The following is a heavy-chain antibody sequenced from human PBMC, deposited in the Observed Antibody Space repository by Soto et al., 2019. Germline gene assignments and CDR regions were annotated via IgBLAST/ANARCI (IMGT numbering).Heavy chain of an antibody. CDR2: ISAYNGNT. D-gene: IGHD3-10*01. CDR1: GYTFTSYG. V-gene: IGHV1-18*01. Sequence: QVQLVQSGAEVKKPGASVKVSCKASGYTFTSYGISWVRQAPGQGLEWMGWISAYNGNTNYAQKLQGRVTMTTDTSTSTDYMELRSLRSDDTAVYYCASTYTASITMVRGDHGAFDIWGQGTMVTVSS. J-gene: IGHJ3*02. CDR3: ASTYTASITMVRGDHGAFDI.